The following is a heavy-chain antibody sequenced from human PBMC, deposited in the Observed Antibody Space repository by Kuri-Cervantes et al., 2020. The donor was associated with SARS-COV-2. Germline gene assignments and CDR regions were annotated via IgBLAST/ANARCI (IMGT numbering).Heavy chain of an antibody. V-gene: IGHV5-51*01. Sequence: GASLKISCKGSGYSFTSYWIGWVRQMPGKGLEWMGIIYPGDSDTRYSPSFQGQVTISADKSISTAYLQWSSLKASDTAMYYCARQSRGATATVTTDYYYYGMDVWGQGTTVTVSS. D-gene: IGHD4-17*01. CDR2: IYPGDSDT. CDR1: GYSFTSYW. J-gene: IGHJ6*02. CDR3: ARQSRGATATVTTDYYYYGMDV.